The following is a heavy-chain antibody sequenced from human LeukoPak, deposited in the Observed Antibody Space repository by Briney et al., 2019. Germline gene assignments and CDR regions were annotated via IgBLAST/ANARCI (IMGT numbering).Heavy chain of an antibody. CDR2: IYYTGST. J-gene: IGHJ5*02. CDR3: ARGHSSGYYQGGGWFDP. Sequence: SETLSLTCTVSGGPISSYYWSWIRQPPGKGLEWIGYIYYTGSTDSNPSLKSRVTISIDTSKNQFSLRLSSVTAADTAVYYCARGHSSGYYQGGGWFDPWGQGTLVTVSS. CDR1: GGPISSYY. D-gene: IGHD3-22*01. V-gene: IGHV4-59*01.